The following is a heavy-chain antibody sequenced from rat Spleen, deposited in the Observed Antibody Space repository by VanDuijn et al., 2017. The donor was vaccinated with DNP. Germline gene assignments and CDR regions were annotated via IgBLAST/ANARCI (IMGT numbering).Heavy chain of an antibody. CDR3: ARYYSGYNFFDY. V-gene: IGHV5-22*01. Sequence: EVQLVESGGDLVQPGRSLKLSCAASGFTFSDYYMAWVRQAPTKGLEWVAYIRYDGGNSYYSDSLKGRFTFSRDNGKSTLYLQMNSLRSEDMATYYCARYYSGYNFFDYWGQGVMVTVSS. D-gene: IGHD4-3*01. J-gene: IGHJ2*01. CDR2: IRYDGGNS. CDR1: GFTFSDYY.